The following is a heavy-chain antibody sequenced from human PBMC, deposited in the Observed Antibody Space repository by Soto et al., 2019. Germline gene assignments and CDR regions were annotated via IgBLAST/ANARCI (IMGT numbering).Heavy chain of an antibody. V-gene: IGHV3-23*01. Sequence: EVQLLESGGGSVQPGGSLRLSCTASGFTFDTNAMGWVRQAPGKGLEWVSSISGGGAHTYYADSVKGRFTISRDNSKNTLYLQMNSLRAEDMAIYFCARETRPSCGGDCYWGRPFDNWGQGTLVTVSS. D-gene: IGHD2-21*01. J-gene: IGHJ4*02. CDR1: GFTFDTNA. CDR3: ARETRPSCGGDCYWGRPFDN. CDR2: ISGGGAHT.